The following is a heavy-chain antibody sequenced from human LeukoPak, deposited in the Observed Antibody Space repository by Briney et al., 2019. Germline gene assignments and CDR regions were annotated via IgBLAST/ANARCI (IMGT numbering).Heavy chain of an antibody. CDR1: GFTFSGSA. CDR2: TDKKDKGYATAT. CDR3: TRDSGTYNWFDP. V-gene: IGHV3-73*01. J-gene: IGHJ5*02. Sequence: GGSLRLSCAASGFTFSGSAIQWVGQSSGKGLEWGGQTDKKDKGYATATAYAASVKGRFTISRDDSINTAYLQMKSLKTEDTALYYCTRDSGTYNWFDPWGQGTLVTVSS. D-gene: IGHD1-26*01.